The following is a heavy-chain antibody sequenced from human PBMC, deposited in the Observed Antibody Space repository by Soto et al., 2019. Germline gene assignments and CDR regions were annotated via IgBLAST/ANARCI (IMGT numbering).Heavy chain of an antibody. CDR1: GFTFSSYA. Sequence: GGSLRLSCAASGFTFSSYAMSWVRQAPGKGLEWVSAISGSGGSTYYADSVKGRFTISRDNSKNTLYLQMNSLRAEDTAVYYCAKDFGGYCSSTSCYYDYWGQGTLVTLSS. CDR2: ISGSGGST. V-gene: IGHV3-23*01. J-gene: IGHJ4*02. CDR3: AKDFGGYCSSTSCYYDY. D-gene: IGHD2-2*01.